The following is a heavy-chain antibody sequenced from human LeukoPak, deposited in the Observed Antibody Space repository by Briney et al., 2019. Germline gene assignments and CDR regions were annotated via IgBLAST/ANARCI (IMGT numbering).Heavy chain of an antibody. D-gene: IGHD5-18*01. CDR1: GFTFSSYE. J-gene: IGHJ4*02. Sequence: GGSLRLSCAASGFTFSSYEMNWVRQAPGKGLDWVSYIVGSGSTINYADSVKGRFTISRDNAKNSLFLQMNSLRAEDTAIYYCARVGYSYGTSFDYWGQGTLVTVSS. V-gene: IGHV3-48*03. CDR3: ARVGYSYGTSFDY. CDR2: IVGSGSTI.